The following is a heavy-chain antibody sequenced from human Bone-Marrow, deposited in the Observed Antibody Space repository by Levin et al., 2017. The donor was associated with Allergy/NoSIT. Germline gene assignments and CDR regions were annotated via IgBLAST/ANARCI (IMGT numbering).Heavy chain of an antibody. CDR2: IVPILGTA. J-gene: IGHJ1*01. CDR1: GGTLTSYA. Sequence: GASVKVSCKASGGTLTSYAISWVRQAPGQGLEWMGRIVPILGTADYPQNFQGRVAMTTDKSTSTAYMELSSLRSEDTAVYYCATDYPREGYNHWGQGTLVAVSS. V-gene: IGHV1-69*04. D-gene: IGHD5-24*01. CDR3: ATDYPREGYNH.